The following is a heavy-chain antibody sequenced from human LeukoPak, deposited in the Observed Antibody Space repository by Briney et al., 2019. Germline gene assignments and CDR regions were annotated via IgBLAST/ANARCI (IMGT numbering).Heavy chain of an antibody. Sequence: TSETLSLTCTVSGGSISSYYWSSIRQPAGKGLEWIGRIYTNGSTNYNPSLKTRVTMSVDTSKNQFSLKLRSVTAADTAVYYCARSPSADGLDFDYWGQGTLVTVSS. V-gene: IGHV4-4*07. CDR3: ARSPSADGLDFDY. CDR1: GGSISSYY. CDR2: IYTNGST. J-gene: IGHJ4*02. D-gene: IGHD6-19*01.